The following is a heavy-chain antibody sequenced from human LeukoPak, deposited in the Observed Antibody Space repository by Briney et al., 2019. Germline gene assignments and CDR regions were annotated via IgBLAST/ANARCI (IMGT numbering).Heavy chain of an antibody. V-gene: IGHV3-30*02. J-gene: IGHJ4*02. CDR1: GFTFTNYG. Sequence: GGSLRLSCAASGFTFTNYGIHWVRQAPGKGLEWVAFIRYDGTNKYYAGSVKGRFTISRDNSKNTLYLQMNSLRAEDTAVYYCAKVLRAYTYIYGIDYWGQGALVTVSS. CDR3: AKVLRAYTYIYGIDY. D-gene: IGHD5-18*01. CDR2: IRYDGTNK.